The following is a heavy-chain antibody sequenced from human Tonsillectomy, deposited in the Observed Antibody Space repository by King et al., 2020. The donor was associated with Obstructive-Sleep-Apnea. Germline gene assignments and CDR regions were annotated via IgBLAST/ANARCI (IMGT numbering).Heavy chain of an antibody. CDR1: GFNFRNHW. J-gene: IGHJ2*01. CDR2: VNGDGGTA. D-gene: IGHD3-9*01. CDR3: ARGVQDTSDYFDV. Sequence: VQLVESGGGLVRPGESLRLSCVVSGFNFRNHWMQWVRQAPGKGLVWVSRVNGDGGTATYADAVRGRFTISRDNAKNTFDLQLDSLGAEDTAVYYCARGVQDTSDYFDVSGRGALGTVSP. V-gene: IGHV3-74*01.